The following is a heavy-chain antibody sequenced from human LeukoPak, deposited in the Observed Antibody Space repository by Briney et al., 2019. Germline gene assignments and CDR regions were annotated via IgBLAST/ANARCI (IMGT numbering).Heavy chain of an antibody. Sequence: KSSETLSLTCAVYGGSFSGYYWSWIRQPPGKGLEWIGEINHSGSTNYNPSLKSRVTISVDTSKNQFSPKLSSVTAADTAVYYCASIRDTAMEIDYWGQGTLVTVSS. V-gene: IGHV4-34*01. CDR2: INHSGST. J-gene: IGHJ4*02. CDR1: GGSFSGYY. D-gene: IGHD5-18*01. CDR3: ASIRDTAMEIDY.